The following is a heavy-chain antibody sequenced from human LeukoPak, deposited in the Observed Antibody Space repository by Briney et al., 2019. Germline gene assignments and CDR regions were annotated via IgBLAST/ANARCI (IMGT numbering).Heavy chain of an antibody. CDR3: ATVTKYYYDSSGYYFDY. J-gene: IGHJ4*02. D-gene: IGHD3-22*01. Sequence: ASVKVSCKASGYTFTSYGISWVRQAPGQGLEWMGWISAYNGNTNYAQKLQGRVTMTTDTSTSTAYMELSSLRSEDTAVYYCATVTKYYYDSSGYYFDYWGQGTLVTVSS. CDR1: GYTFTSYG. V-gene: IGHV1-18*01. CDR2: ISAYNGNT.